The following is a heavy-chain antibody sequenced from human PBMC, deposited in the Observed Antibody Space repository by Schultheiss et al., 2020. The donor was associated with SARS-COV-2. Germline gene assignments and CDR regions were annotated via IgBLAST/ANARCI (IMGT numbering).Heavy chain of an antibody. J-gene: IGHJ4*02. CDR1: GFTFSSYA. D-gene: IGHD5-18*01. CDR2: ISWNSGSI. Sequence: GGSLRLSCAASGFTFSSYAMHWVRQAPGKGLEWVSGISWNSGSIGYADSVKGRFTISRDNSKNTLYLQMNSLRAEDTAVYYCARISGYSYGQGYFDYWGQGTLVTVSS. V-gene: IGHV3-NL1*01. CDR3: ARISGYSYGQGYFDY.